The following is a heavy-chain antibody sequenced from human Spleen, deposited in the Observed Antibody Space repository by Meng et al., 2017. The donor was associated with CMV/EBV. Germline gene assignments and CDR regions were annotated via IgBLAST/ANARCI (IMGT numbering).Heavy chain of an antibody. CDR2: ISASSNTI. J-gene: IGHJ5*02. CDR3: AKDWSRYCTSTSCYKPWFDP. V-gene: IGHV3-23*01. D-gene: IGHD2-2*01. Sequence: SNYAMSWVRPAPGKGLECVSSISASSNTIYYADSVRGRFTISRDNSKNTLYLQMNSLRAEDTALYYCAKDWSRYCTSTSCYKPWFDPWGQGTLVTVSS. CDR1: SNYA.